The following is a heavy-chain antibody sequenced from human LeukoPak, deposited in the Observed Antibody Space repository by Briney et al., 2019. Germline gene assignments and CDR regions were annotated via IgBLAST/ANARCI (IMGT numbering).Heavy chain of an antibody. J-gene: IGHJ4*02. CDR1: GFTFSSYA. D-gene: IGHD3-10*01. V-gene: IGHV3-23*01. Sequence: PGGSLRLSCAASGFTFSSYAMSWVRQTPGKGLEWVSAISDSGGYTPYADSVKGRFIISRDNTKNTLYLEMNSLRAEDSAVYYCAKDSPRYDYGSGTHPDYWGQGTLVTVSS. CDR2: ISDSGGYT. CDR3: AKDSPRYDYGSGTHPDY.